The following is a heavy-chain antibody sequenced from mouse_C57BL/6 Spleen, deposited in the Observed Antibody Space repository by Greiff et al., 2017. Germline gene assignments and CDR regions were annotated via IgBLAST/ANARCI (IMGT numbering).Heavy chain of an antibody. D-gene: IGHD2-1*01. CDR2: IYPGDGDT. CDR1: GYAFSSYW. J-gene: IGHJ4*01. Sequence: QVQLQQSGAELVKPGASVKISCKASGYAFSSYWMNWVKQRPGKGLEWIGQIYPGDGDTNYNGKFKGKATLTADKSSSTAYMQLSSLTSEDSAVYFCARGGNPYYYAMDYWGQGTSVTVSS. V-gene: IGHV1-80*01. CDR3: ARGGNPYYYAMDY.